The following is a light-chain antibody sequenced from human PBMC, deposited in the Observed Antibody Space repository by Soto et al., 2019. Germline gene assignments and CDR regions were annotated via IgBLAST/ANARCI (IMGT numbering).Light chain of an antibody. V-gene: IGKV3-11*01. CDR2: DAS. CDR1: QSVSSY. CDR3: QQGSNWPPGLT. J-gene: IGKJ4*01. Sequence: EIVLTQSPATLSLSPGERATLSCRASQSVSSYLAWYQQKPGQAPRLLIYDASNRATGIPARFSGSGSGTDFTLTISSLEPEDFAVYYCQQGSNWPPGLTFGGGTRWIS.